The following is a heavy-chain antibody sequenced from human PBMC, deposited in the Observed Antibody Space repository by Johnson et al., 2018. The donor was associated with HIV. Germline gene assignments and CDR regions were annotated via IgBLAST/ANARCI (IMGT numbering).Heavy chain of an antibody. J-gene: IGHJ3*02. CDR1: GFTFDDYG. V-gene: IGHV3-9*01. CDR2: ISWNSGTM. Sequence: VQLVESGGGLVQPGRSLRLSCAASGFTFDDYGMHWVRQAPGKGLEWVSGISWNSGTMAYADSVKGRFTISRDNAKRSLYLQMNSLRADDTALYYCAKEMHPRHIVVVNAIPNDGFDIWGQGTMVTVSS. CDR3: AKEMHPRHIVVVNAIPNDGFDI. D-gene: IGHD2-21*01.